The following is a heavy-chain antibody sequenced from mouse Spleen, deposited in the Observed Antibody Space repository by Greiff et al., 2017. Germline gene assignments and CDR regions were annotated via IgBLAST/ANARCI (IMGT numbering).Heavy chain of an antibody. D-gene: IGHD2-5*01. CDR2: INSNGGST. J-gene: IGHJ3*01. CDR3: ARRGYSNYVRFAY. CDR1: GFTFSSYA. Sequence: EVQGVESGGGLVKPGGSLKLSCAASGFTFSSYAMSWVRQTPEKRLEWVAAINSNGGSTYYPDTVKDRFTISRDNAKNTLYLQMSSLRSEDTALYYCARRGYSNYVRFAYWGQGTLVTVSA. V-gene: IGHV5-6-2*01.